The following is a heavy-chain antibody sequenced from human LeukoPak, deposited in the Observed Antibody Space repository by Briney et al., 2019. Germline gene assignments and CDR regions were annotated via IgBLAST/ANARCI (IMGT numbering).Heavy chain of an antibody. J-gene: IGHJ3*02. CDR2: IVVGSGNT. V-gene: IGHV1-58*01. CDR3: AASIGGDAFDI. CDR1: GFTFTSSA. Sequence: SVKVSCKASGFTFTSSAVQWVRQARGQRPEWIGWIVVGSGNTNYAQKFQERVTITRDMSTSTAYMELSSLRSEDTAVYYWAASIGGDAFDIWGQGTMVTVSS. D-gene: IGHD3-3*01.